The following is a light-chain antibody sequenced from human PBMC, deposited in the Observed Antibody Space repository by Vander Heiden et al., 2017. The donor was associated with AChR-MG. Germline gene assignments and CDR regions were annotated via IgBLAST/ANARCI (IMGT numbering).Light chain of an antibody. Sequence: EIVLTQSPGTLSFSPGERATLSCRARQTFVDDNLAWYQQKPGQAPRLLIYDASNRATDIPDRFSGSGSGTDFTLTISRLEPEDFALYYCQQYGKSPWTFGQGTRVEIK. CDR2: DAS. CDR1: QTFVDDN. V-gene: IGKV3-20*01. J-gene: IGKJ1*01. CDR3: QQYGKSPWT.